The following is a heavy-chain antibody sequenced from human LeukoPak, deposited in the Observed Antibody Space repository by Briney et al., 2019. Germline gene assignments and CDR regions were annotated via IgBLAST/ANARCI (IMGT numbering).Heavy chain of an antibody. CDR3: ARFMGSDYMGFFDL. J-gene: IGHJ4*02. V-gene: IGHV3-33*01. Sequence: PGGSLRLSCTGSGFRFSGYGMHWVRQAPGKGLEWLGYIWYDGSNPDYVDPVKGRFSISRDNSRNTVYLQMNSLRAEDTAVYHCARFMGSDYMGFFDLWGQGTPVTVSS. D-gene: IGHD3-10*01. CDR2: IWYDGSNP. CDR1: GFRFSGYG.